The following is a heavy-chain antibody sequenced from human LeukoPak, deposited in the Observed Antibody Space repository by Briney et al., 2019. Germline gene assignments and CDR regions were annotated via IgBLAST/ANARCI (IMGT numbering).Heavy chain of an antibody. J-gene: IGHJ6*03. V-gene: IGHV4-34*01. D-gene: IGHD6-13*01. CDR1: GGSFSGYY. Sequence: SETLSLTCAVSGGSFSGYYWSWIRQPPGKGLEWIGEINHSGSTNYNPSLKSRVTISVDTSKNQFSLKLSSVTAADTAVYYCARGTPRIAAPNYYMDVWGKGTTVTVSS. CDR3: ARGTPRIAAPNYYMDV. CDR2: INHSGST.